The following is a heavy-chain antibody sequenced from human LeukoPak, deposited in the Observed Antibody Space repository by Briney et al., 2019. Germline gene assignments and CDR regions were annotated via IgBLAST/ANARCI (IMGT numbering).Heavy chain of an antibody. J-gene: IGHJ4*02. CDR2: IYYSGST. D-gene: IGHD6-13*01. V-gene: IGHV4-59*08. Sequence: SETLSLTCTVSGGSISSYYWSWIRQPPGKGLEWIGYIYYSGSTNYNPSLKSRVTISVDTSKNQFSLKLSSVTAADTAVYYCARLLAAAGGDYFDYWGQGTLVTVSS. CDR3: ARLLAAAGGDYFDY. CDR1: GGSISSYY.